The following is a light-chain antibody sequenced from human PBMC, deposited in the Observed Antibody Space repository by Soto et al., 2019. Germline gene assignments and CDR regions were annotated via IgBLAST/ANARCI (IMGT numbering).Light chain of an antibody. CDR1: SSDVGSYSL. Sequence: QSVLTQPASVSGSPGQSITISCTGISSDVGSYSLVSWYQQHPGQAPKLMIYEGFKRALGLSDRFSGSESGNTASLTISGLQAEDEADYYCCSYAPGGTNVVIGGGTKLTVL. J-gene: IGLJ2*01. CDR3: CSYAPGGTNVV. V-gene: IGLV2-23*01. CDR2: EGF.